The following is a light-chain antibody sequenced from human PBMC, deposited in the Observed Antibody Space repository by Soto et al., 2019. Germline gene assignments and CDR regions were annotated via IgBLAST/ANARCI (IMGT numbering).Light chain of an antibody. Sequence: QSALTQPASVSGSPGQSITISCTGTSSDIGGYNYVSWYQQHPGKAPKLMIYDVSNRPSGVSNRFSGFKSGNTASLTISGLQAEDEADYYCSSYTSSSTHAVFGGGTQLTVL. J-gene: IGLJ7*01. CDR2: DVS. V-gene: IGLV2-14*01. CDR1: SSDIGGYNY. CDR3: SSYTSSSTHAV.